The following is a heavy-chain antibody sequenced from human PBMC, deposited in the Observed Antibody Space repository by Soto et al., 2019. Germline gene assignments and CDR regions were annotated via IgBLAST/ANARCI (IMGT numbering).Heavy chain of an antibody. CDR3: ASPTNYGMDV. CDR2: ITYSGSS. CDR1: GGSISSGDYF. V-gene: IGHV4-30-4*01. J-gene: IGHJ6*02. Sequence: KLSETLSLTCTVSGGSISSGDYFWSWLRQPPGKGLEWIGYITYSGSSYYNPSLKSRVTMSVDTSKNQFSLKLSSVTAADAAVYYCASPTNYGMDVWGQGTTVTVSS. D-gene: IGHD2-8*01.